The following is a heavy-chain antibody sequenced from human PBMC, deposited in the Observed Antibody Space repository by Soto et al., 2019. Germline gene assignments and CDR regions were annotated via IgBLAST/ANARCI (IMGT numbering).Heavy chain of an antibody. D-gene: IGHD2-15*01. V-gene: IGHV3-74*02. J-gene: IGHJ6*03. CDR3: ARGDCVGGTSYSLAGSFYYYMDV. CDR2: INSDGSVS. Sequence: EVQLVESGGGLVQPGGSLRLSCAASGFTFSNYWMYWVRQAPGKGLEWVSRINSDGSVSSYADSVKGRLTISIDNVKNTLYLQMDSLRAEDTAAYFCARGDCVGGTSYSLAGSFYYYMDVWGKGTTVTVFS. CDR1: GFTFSNYW.